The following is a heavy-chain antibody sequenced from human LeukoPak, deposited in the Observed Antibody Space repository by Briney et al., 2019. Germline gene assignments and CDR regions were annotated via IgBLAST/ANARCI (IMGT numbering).Heavy chain of an antibody. D-gene: IGHD1-26*01. V-gene: IGHV4-61*08. J-gene: IGHJ4*02. Sequence: SETLSLTCTVSGASVGSAGYYWSWIRQPPGGGLEWIGYVYYIANTNYNPSLKSRVTTSVNPSKNQFSLKLNSVTAADTAMYYCARTQSQSGSYRYYFGYWGQGTLVTVSS. CDR1: GASVGSAGYY. CDR3: ARTQSQSGSYRYYFGY. CDR2: VYYIANT.